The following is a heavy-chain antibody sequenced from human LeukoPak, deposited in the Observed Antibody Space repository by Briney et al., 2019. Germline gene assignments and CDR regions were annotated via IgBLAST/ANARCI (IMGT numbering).Heavy chain of an antibody. Sequence: GGSLRLSCAASGFTVSSNYMSWVCQAPGKGLEWVSVIYSGGSTYYADSVKGPFTISRDNSKNTLYLQMNSLRAEDTAVYYCARVLLWFGDPDYFDYWGQGTLVTVSS. V-gene: IGHV3-53*01. CDR3: ARVLLWFGDPDYFDY. J-gene: IGHJ4*02. CDR1: GFTVSSNY. D-gene: IGHD3-10*01. CDR2: IYSGGST.